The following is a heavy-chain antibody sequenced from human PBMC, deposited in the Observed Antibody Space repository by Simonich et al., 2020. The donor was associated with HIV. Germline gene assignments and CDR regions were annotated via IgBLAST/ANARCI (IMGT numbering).Heavy chain of an antibody. CDR3: YGDYGEYYFDH. Sequence: QVQLQESGPGLVKPSETLSLTCAVSGYSISSGYYWGWIRQPPGKGLGWIGSIYLSGSTYDNPSLTSRVTISVDTSKNQFSLKMSSLTAADTAVYYCYGDYGEYYFDHWSQGTLVTVSS. J-gene: IGHJ4*02. CDR1: GYSISSGYY. V-gene: IGHV4-38-2*01. CDR2: IYLSGST. D-gene: IGHD4-17*01.